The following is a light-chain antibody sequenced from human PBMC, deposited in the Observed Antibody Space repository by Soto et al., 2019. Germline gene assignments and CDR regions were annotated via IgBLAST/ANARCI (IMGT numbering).Light chain of an antibody. CDR3: QQCQNWPAYT. J-gene: IGKJ2*01. Sequence: EIVMTQSPATLSVSPGERVTLSCRASQSIGSYLAWYQHKPGQAPRHLIYGASTRATGIPARFSGSGSGTDFTLTISSLQSEDFAVYFCQQCQNWPAYTFGQGTKLEIK. CDR1: QSIGSY. CDR2: GAS. V-gene: IGKV3-15*01.